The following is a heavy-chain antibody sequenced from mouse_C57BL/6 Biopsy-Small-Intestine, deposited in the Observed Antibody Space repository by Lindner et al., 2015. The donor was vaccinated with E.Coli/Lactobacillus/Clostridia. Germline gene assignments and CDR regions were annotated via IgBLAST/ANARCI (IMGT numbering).Heavy chain of an antibody. V-gene: IGHV1-84*01. CDR3: ARKGYGGALDY. D-gene: IGHD2-2*01. CDR2: IYPGSGDT. CDR1: GYTFTDYY. J-gene: IGHJ2*01. Sequence: VQLQESGPELVKPGASVKISCKASGYTFTDYYINWVKQRPGQGLEWIGWIYPGSGDTKYNEKFKVKATLTVGTSSNTAYIQLSSLTSEDSAVYYCARKGYGGALDYWGHGTTLTVSS.